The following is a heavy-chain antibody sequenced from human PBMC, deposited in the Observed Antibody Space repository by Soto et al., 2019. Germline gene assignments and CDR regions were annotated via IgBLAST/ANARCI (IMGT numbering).Heavy chain of an antibody. D-gene: IGHD5-12*01. CDR1: GFTFSSYA. J-gene: IGHJ4*02. CDR2: ISGSGGST. CDR3: EKDPGHSGYDLGQFDY. V-gene: IGHV3-23*01. Sequence: PGGSLRLSCAASGFTFSSYAMSWVRQAPGKGLEWVSAISGSGGSTYYADSVEGRFTISRDNSKNTLYLQMNSLRAEDTAVYYSEKDPGHSGYDLGQFDYWGQGTLVTVSS.